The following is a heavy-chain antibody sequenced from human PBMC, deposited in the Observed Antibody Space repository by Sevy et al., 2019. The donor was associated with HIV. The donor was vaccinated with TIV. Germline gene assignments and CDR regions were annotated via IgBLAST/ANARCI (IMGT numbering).Heavy chain of an antibody. CDR3: GRWDMATSSDAFDF. CDR1: GYTFTSFG. V-gene: IGHV1-18*01. Sequence: ASVKVSCKPSGYTFTSFGFTWVRQAPGQGLEWVGSINTYNSNTYYAQRLQGRLSMTTDTSTSTAYMELRSLRSDDTDVYFCGRWDMATSSDAFDFWGQGTMVTVSS. D-gene: IGHD5-12*01. CDR2: INTYNSNT. J-gene: IGHJ3*01.